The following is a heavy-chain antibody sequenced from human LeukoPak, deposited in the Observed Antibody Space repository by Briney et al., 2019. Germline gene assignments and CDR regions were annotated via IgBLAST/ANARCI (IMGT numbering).Heavy chain of an antibody. V-gene: IGHV1-2*02. D-gene: IGHD6-19*01. CDR1: GYTFNNFF. CDR3: ARVTEGGSGWELTY. J-gene: IGHJ4*02. CDR2: INPNSGGT. Sequence: SSVTVSCKASGYTFNNFFMHWVRQAPGHGLEWMGWINPNSGGTNLAQKFQGRVTMTRDTSISTAYMELSSLRSDYTAVYFCARVTEGGSGWELTYWGQGTLVTVSS.